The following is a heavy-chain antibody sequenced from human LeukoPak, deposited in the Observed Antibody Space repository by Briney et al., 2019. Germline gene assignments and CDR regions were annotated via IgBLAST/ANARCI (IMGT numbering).Heavy chain of an antibody. CDR3: ARASTIGYNNGPFDP. CDR1: GFTFSNYG. D-gene: IGHD6-19*01. Sequence: HPGGSLRLSCAASGFTFSNYGMHWVRQAPGKGLEWVAVIWYDGSNKYYADSVKGRFTISRDNSKNTLYLQMNSLRAEDTAVYYCARASTIGYNNGPFDPWGQGTLVTVSS. V-gene: IGHV3-33*01. CDR2: IWYDGSNK. J-gene: IGHJ5*02.